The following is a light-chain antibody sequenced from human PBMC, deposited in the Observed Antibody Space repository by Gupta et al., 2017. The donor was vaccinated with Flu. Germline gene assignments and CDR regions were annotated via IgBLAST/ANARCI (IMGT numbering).Light chain of an antibody. CDR2: EDN. CDR3: QSYDFYTHSV. J-gene: IGLJ2*01. CDR1: GGSIGGSY. Sequence: TISSTRIGGSIGGSYVHWYQQRPGSSPKIVNEEDNKRPSGVPERLSGSSDSSSNYASLTISGLTTEDEADDYCQSYDFYTHSVFGGGTRLTVL. V-gene: IGLV6-57*01.